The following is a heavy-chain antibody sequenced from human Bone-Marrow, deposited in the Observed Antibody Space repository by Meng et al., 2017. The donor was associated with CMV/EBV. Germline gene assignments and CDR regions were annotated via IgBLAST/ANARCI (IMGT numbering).Heavy chain of an antibody. D-gene: IGHD4-11*01. CDR3: ATDLGGGSKGHYYYYSGMDV. CDR1: GYTLTELS. CDR2: FDPEDGET. Sequence: ASVKVSCKVSGYTLTELSMHWVRQAPGKGLEWMGGFDPEDGETIYAPKFQGRVTMTEDTSTEPAYMELSSLRSEDTAVYYCATDLGGGSKGHYYYYSGMDVWGQGTTVTVSS. J-gene: IGHJ6*02. V-gene: IGHV1-24*01.